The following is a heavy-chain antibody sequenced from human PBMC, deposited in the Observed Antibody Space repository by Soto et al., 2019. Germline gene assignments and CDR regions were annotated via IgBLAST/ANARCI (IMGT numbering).Heavy chain of an antibody. D-gene: IGHD3-22*01. V-gene: IGHV3-23*01. CDR1: GFSFSSYA. J-gene: IGHJ4*02. Sequence: WGSLRLSCAVAGFSFSSYAMSWGRQAPGEVREWVSAVIGSGGSTNYADSGKGRFTISRDNSKNTLYLQKNSLRDEETDVSSCANLGAGDSSGYYLPFDYWGQGTLVTVSS. CDR3: ANLGAGDSSGYYLPFDY. CDR2: VIGSGGST.